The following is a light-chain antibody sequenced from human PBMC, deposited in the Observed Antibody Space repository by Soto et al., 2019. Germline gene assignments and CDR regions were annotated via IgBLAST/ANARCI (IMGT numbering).Light chain of an antibody. CDR3: QQDHNWQA. CDR2: GAS. CDR1: QRISSN. V-gene: IGKV3-15*01. J-gene: IGKJ1*01. Sequence: EIVMTQSPVTLSVSPGERATLYCKASQRISSNLAWYQQKPGQPPRLLIYGASTRATGTPARFSGSGSGTEFTLTISSLQSDDIAVYYCQQDHNWQASGQGTKV.